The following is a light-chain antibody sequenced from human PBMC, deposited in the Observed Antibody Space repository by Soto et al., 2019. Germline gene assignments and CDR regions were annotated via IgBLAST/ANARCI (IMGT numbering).Light chain of an antibody. V-gene: IGLV2-14*01. CDR2: DVN. Sequence: QSALTQPASVSRSPEQSITISCTGTISDIGGYNFISWYQHHPGKAPKLVIYDVNNRPSGISYRFSGSKSGNTASLTISGLQAEDEADYYCASYTRTTTLVFGGGTKLTVL. CDR1: ISDIGGYNF. J-gene: IGLJ2*01. CDR3: ASYTRTTTLV.